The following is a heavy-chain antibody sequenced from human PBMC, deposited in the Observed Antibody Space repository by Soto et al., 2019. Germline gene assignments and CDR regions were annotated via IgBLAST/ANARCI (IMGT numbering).Heavy chain of an antibody. D-gene: IGHD1-7*01. J-gene: IGHJ6*02. CDR1: GYTFTSYA. Sequence: ASVKVSCKASGYTFTSYAMHWVRQAPGQRLEWMGWINAGNGNTKYSQKFQGRVTITRDTSASTAYMELSSLRSEDTAVYYCAREGIYKLALLSYYYGMDVWGQGTTVTSP. CDR3: AREGIYKLALLSYYYGMDV. V-gene: IGHV1-3*01. CDR2: INAGNGNT.